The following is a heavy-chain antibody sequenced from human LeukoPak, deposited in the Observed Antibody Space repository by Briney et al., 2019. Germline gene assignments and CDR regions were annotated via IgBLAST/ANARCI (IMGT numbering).Heavy chain of an antibody. D-gene: IGHD2-21*02. J-gene: IGHJ6*02. Sequence: GGSLRLSCAASGFTFSSYWMHWVRQAPGKGLVWVSRINSDGSSTSYADSVKGRFTISRDNAKNTLYLQMNSLRAEDTAVYYWARASYCGGDCYPLYYYYGMDVWGQGTTVTVSS. CDR2: INSDGSST. V-gene: IGHV3-74*01. CDR1: GFTFSSYW. CDR3: ARASYCGGDCYPLYYYYGMDV.